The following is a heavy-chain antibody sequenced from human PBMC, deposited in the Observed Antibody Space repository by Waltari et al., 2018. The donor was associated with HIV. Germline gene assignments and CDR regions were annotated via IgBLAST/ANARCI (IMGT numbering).Heavy chain of an antibody. J-gene: IGHJ4*02. Sequence: EVQLVESGGNLVRPGGSLRLSCVGSGFVFSDHYIDWVRQAPGEGLEWIGRSENKVNNYMIKYAAAVEGRFIISRDSSNNSVFLQMSSLRIEDTAMYFCARDSSGYAGFDSWGQGTLVTVSS. V-gene: IGHV3-72*01. CDR3: ARDSSGYAGFDS. CDR1: GFVFSDHY. CDR2: SENKVNNYMI. D-gene: IGHD5-12*01.